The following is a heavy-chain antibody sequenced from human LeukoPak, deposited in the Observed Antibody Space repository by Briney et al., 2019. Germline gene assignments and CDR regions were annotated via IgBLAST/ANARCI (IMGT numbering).Heavy chain of an antibody. D-gene: IGHD1-1*01. CDR3: AKSLLTTATGTGRAFDI. V-gene: IGHV3-23*01. CDR2: ISAGADVI. CDR1: GFSFRDYP. J-gene: IGHJ3*02. Sequence: GGSLRLSCEATGFSFRDYPMGWVRRASGKRLEWVSGISAGADVIFYADPVKGRFTISRDNSKNTLYLQMNSLRAEDSAEYYCAKSLLTTATGTGRAFDIWGQGTMVTVSA.